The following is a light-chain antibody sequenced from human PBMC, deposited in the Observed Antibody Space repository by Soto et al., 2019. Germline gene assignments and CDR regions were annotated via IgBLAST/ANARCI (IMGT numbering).Light chain of an antibody. Sequence: QSVLTQPASLSGSPGRSISISCTGTSSDVGGYNYVSWYQQHPGKAPKLMIYEVSNRPSGVSNRFSGSTSGNAASLTISALQADDEADYFCCSSAPESTYVFGTGTKVTVL. CDR2: EVS. J-gene: IGLJ1*01. CDR3: CSSAPESTYV. V-gene: IGLV2-14*01. CDR1: SSDVGGYNY.